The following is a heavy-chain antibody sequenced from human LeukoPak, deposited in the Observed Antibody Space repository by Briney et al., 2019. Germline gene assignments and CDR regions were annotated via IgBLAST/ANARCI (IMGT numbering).Heavy chain of an antibody. Sequence: GASVKVSCKASGYTFTSYAMNWVRQAPGQGLEWMGWINTNTGNPTYAQGFTGRFVFSLDTSASTAYLQISSLKAEDTAVYYCARDRPDFWSGYYIVDPWGQGTLVTVSS. J-gene: IGHJ5*02. V-gene: IGHV7-4-1*02. CDR2: INTNTGNP. D-gene: IGHD3-3*01. CDR3: ARDRPDFWSGYYIVDP. CDR1: GYTFTSYA.